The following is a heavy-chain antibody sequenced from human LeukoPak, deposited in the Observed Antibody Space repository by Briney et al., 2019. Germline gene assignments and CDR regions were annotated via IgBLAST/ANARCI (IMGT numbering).Heavy chain of an antibody. CDR1: GYTFTSYD. Sequence: ASVKVSCKASGYTFTSYDINWVRQATGQGLEWMGWMNPNSGNTGYAQKLKGRVTMTRNTSIITAYMELSSLRAQSTAVYYCASGSGGAFDIWGQGTMVTVSS. D-gene: IGHD3-16*01. V-gene: IGHV1-8*01. J-gene: IGHJ3*02. CDR3: ASGSGGAFDI. CDR2: MNPNSGNT.